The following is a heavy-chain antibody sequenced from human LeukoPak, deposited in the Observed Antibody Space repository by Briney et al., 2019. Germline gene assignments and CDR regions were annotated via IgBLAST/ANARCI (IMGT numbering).Heavy chain of an antibody. D-gene: IGHD3-10*01. CDR2: INPNSGGT. CDR3: ARDYYGSGGGDY. Sequence: ASVKVSCKASGYSFTGYYMHWVRQAPGQGLEWMGWINPNSGGTNYAQKFQGRVTMTRDTSTSTAYMELSRLRSDDTAVYYCARDYYGSGGGDYWGQGTLVTVSS. CDR1: GYSFTGYY. V-gene: IGHV1-2*02. J-gene: IGHJ4*02.